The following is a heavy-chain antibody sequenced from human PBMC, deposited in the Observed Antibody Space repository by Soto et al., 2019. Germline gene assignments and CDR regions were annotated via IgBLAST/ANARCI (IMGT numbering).Heavy chain of an antibody. CDR2: IIPTFGTG. CDR3: ASCDGTLVRGGRSSPYEMDV. Sequence: QVLLVQSGPEVKKPGSSVKVSCTASGGTFNNYAINWVRQAPGKGLEWMGGIIPTFGTGNHAQKLQGRVTITADESTTTAYMELNSLRSEDTAIYYCASCDGTLVRGGRSSPYEMDVWGQGTTVIVSS. CDR1: GGTFNNYA. J-gene: IGHJ6*02. V-gene: IGHV1-69*01. D-gene: IGHD3-10*01.